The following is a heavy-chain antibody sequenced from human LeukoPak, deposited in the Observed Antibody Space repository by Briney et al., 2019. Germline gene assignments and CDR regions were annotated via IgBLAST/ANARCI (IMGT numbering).Heavy chain of an antibody. Sequence: SETLSLTCTVSGGSISSSSYYWGWIRQPPGKGLEWIGSIYYSGGTYYNPSLKSRVTMSVDTSKNQFSLKLSSVTAADTAVYYCARHKQLAVDYWGQGTLVTVSS. J-gene: IGHJ4*02. CDR1: GGSISSSSYY. V-gene: IGHV4-39*01. CDR3: ARHKQLAVDY. D-gene: IGHD6-6*01. CDR2: IYYSGGT.